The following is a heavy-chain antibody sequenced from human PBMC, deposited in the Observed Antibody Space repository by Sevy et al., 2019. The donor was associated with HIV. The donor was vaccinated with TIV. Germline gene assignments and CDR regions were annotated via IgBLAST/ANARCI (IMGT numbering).Heavy chain of an antibody. Sequence: SETLSHTCSVSGGSIVSSSHYWGWIRQPPGKGLEWLGRIYYSGDTYYNPSLNGRLTISIDTSKNQFSLNLRSVTAADTAIYYCAREAGGYDYDYGMDVWGQGTTVTVSS. V-gene: IGHV4-39*02. CDR1: GGSIVSSSHY. CDR2: IYYSGDT. CDR3: AREAGGYDYDYGMDV. D-gene: IGHD5-12*01. J-gene: IGHJ6*02.